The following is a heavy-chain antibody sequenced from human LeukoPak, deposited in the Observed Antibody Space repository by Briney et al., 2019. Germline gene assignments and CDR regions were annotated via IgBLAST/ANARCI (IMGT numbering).Heavy chain of an antibody. V-gene: IGHV1-24*01. J-gene: IGHJ6*03. CDR1: GYTLTELS. D-gene: IGHD3-3*01. Sequence: ASVKVSCKVSGYTLTELSMHWVRQAPGKGLKWMGGFDPEDGETIYAQKFQGRVTMTADTSTDTAYMELSSLRSEDTAVYYCARVEVTISGVVTAYPNYSMDVWGKGTTVTVSS. CDR3: ARVEVTISGVVTAYPNYSMDV. CDR2: FDPEDGET.